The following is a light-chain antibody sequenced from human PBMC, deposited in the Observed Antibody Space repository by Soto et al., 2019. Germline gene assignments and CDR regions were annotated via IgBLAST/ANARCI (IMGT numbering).Light chain of an antibody. CDR2: WAS. CDR3: QQYYSTPHT. V-gene: IGKV4-1*01. J-gene: IGKJ2*01. CDR1: QSVLYSSNNKNY. Sequence: DIVMTQSPDSLAVSLGERATINCKSSQSVLYSSNNKNYLAWYQQKSGQPPKLLMYWASTRESGVPGRFSGRGSGTDFTLTISSLQAEDVAVYYCQQYYSTPHTFGQGTKLEIK.